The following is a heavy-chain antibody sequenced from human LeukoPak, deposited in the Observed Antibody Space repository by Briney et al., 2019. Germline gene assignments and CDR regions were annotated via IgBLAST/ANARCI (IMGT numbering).Heavy chain of an antibody. V-gene: IGHV4-34*01. J-gene: IGHJ4*02. Sequence: SETLPLTCAVYGGSFSGYYWSWIRQPPGKGLEWIGEINHSGSTNYNPSLKSRVTISVDTSKNQFSLKLSSVTAADTAVYYCARARGRWLQESHYFDYWGQGTLVTVSS. CDR2: INHSGST. D-gene: IGHD5-24*01. CDR1: GGSFSGYY. CDR3: ARARGRWLQESHYFDY.